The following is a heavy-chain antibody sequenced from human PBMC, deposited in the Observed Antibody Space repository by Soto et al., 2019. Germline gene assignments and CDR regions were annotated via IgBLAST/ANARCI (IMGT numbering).Heavy chain of an antibody. D-gene: IGHD5-12*01. V-gene: IGHV5-51*01. CDR2: IFPGDSDT. CDR3: ARESGMDV. Sequence: GESLKISCKTSGYNFAGYWIGWVRQMPGKGLEWLGIIFPGDSDTKYSPSFQGQVIISADKSIRTAYLQWSSLKASDTAIYYCARESGMDVWGQGTTVTVSS. J-gene: IGHJ6*02. CDR1: GYNFAGYW.